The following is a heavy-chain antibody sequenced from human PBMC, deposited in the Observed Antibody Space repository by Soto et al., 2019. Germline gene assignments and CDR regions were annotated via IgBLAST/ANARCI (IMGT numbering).Heavy chain of an antibody. Sequence: EVYLVESGGGLVQPGGSLRLSCAASGFIFKTYEMSWVRQAPGKGLEWVSYISSSGNTTYYAASVKGRFTISRDNAKNSLYLQMNSLRAEDTDVYYCARTLPFEYWGQGTQVTVSS. J-gene: IGHJ4*02. CDR3: ARTLPFEY. V-gene: IGHV3-48*03. CDR2: ISSSGNTT. D-gene: IGHD2-21*01. CDR1: GFIFKTYE.